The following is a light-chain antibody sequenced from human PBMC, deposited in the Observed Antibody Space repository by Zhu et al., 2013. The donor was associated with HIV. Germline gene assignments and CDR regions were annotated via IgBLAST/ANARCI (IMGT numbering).Light chain of an antibody. V-gene: IGKV1-12*01. CDR3: LQDYNYPPT. J-gene: IGKJ1*01. CDR2: KAS. CDR1: QSITTW. Sequence: DIQMTQSPSSVSASVGDRVTITCRASQSITTWLAWYQQKPGKAPKLLIYKASTLQSGVPSRFSGSGTGTEFTLTIDSLQPEDCATYYCLQDYNYPPTFGQGTKVEVK.